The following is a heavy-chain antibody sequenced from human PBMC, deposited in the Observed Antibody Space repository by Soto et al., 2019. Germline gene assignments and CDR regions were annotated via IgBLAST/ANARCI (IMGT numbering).Heavy chain of an antibody. CDR2: IYPGDSDT. Sequence: PGESLKISCKGSGYSFTSYWIGWVRQMPGKGLEWMGIIYPGDSDTRYSPSFQGQVTISADKSISTAYLQWSSLKASDTAMYYCARSPKYYYDSSGYYGDYYGMDVWGQGTTVTVSS. CDR1: GYSFTSYW. CDR3: ARSPKYYYDSSGYYGDYYGMDV. V-gene: IGHV5-51*01. J-gene: IGHJ6*02. D-gene: IGHD3-22*01.